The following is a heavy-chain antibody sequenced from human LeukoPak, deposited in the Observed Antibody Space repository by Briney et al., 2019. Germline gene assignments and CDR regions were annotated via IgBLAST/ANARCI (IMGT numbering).Heavy chain of an antibody. Sequence: TGGSLRLSCAASGFTFSSYSMNWVRQAPGKGLEWVSYISSSSSTIYYADSVKGRFTISRDNAKNSLYLQMNSLRAEDTAVYYCARVGPGSYNDPAGWFDPWGQGTLVTVSS. CDR3: ARVGPGSYNDPAGWFDP. CDR1: GFTFSSYS. V-gene: IGHV3-48*04. CDR2: ISSSSSTI. J-gene: IGHJ5*02. D-gene: IGHD1-26*01.